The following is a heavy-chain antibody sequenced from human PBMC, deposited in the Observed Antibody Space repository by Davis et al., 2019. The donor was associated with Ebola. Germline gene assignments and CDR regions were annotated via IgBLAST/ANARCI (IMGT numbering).Heavy chain of an antibody. CDR2: IDGSGDTV. J-gene: IGHJ4*02. Sequence: GESLKISCAASGFAFSNYELNWVRQAPGKGLEWLSYIDGSGDTVYYAESVRGRLTISRDNAKNSLYMEMNSLRVEDTAVYYCARETAHCGGDCYDYWGQGTLVTVSS. CDR3: ARETAHCGGDCYDY. CDR1: GFAFSNYE. D-gene: IGHD2-21*01. V-gene: IGHV3-48*03.